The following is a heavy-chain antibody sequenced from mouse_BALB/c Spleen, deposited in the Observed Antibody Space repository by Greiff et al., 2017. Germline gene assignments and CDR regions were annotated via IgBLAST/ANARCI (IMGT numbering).Heavy chain of an antibody. Sequence: EVHLVESGGGLVKPGGSLKLSCAASGFTFSSYAMSWVRQTPEKRLEWVASISSGGSTYYPDSVKGRFTISRDNARNILYLQMSSLRSEDTAMYYCARGEDGNYLAWFAYWGQGTLVTVSA. CDR2: ISSGGST. CDR1: GFTFSSYA. CDR3: ARGEDGNYLAWFAY. V-gene: IGHV5-6-5*01. J-gene: IGHJ3*01. D-gene: IGHD2-1*01.